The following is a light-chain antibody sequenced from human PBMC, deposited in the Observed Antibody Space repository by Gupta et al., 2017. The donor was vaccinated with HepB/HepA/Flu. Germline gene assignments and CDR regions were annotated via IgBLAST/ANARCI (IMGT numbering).Light chain of an antibody. CDR2: GAS. Sequence: PGEGATLSCKASQSVISDYVAWYQQKPGQAPRLLVYGASRRSTDIPDRFSGSGSGTEFTLTIRRREPEDFAIYYCQQKRSSPFTFGQGTPVDIK. CDR3: QQKRSSPFT. V-gene: IGKV3-20*01. CDR1: QSVISDY. J-gene: IGKJ5*01.